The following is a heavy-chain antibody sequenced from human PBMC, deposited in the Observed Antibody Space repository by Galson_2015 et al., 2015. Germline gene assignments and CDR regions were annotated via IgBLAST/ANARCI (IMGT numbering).Heavy chain of an antibody. V-gene: IGHV3-7*01. CDR2: IRGDGTEK. D-gene: IGHD5-24*01. CDR3: VRGSGWLLDS. CDR1: GFTFSSHW. J-gene: IGHJ4*02. Sequence: SLRLSCAASGFTFSSHWMNWVRQAPGKGLEWVALIRGDGTEKHYVDSVKGRFTISRDNAKNSLYLQMKSRRAEDTAVYYCVRGSGWLLDSWGQGTLVTGSS.